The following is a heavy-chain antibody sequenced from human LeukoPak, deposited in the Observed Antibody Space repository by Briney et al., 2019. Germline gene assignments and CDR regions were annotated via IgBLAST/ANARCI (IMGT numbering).Heavy chain of an antibody. Sequence: GRSLRLSCAASGFTFSTYWMSWVRQAPGKGLEWVANIKQDGSEKYYVDSVKGQFTISRDNAKNSLYLQMNSLRAEDTAVYYCVLKWLNHAGRFWGQGTLVTVSS. CDR2: IKQDGSEK. CDR3: VLKWLNHAGRF. J-gene: IGHJ4*02. D-gene: IGHD3-22*01. V-gene: IGHV3-7*01. CDR1: GFTFSTYW.